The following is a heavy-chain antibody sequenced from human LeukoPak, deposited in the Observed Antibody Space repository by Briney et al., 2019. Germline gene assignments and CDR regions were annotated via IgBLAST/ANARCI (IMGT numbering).Heavy chain of an antibody. D-gene: IGHD6-13*01. CDR3: ARVTGAAAGIYYYYYYMDV. CDR1: GGSISSGGYY. CDR2: IYHSGST. J-gene: IGHJ6*03. V-gene: IGHV4-30-2*01. Sequence: SETLSLTCTVSGGSISSGGYYWSWIRQPPGKGLEWIGYIYHSGSTYYNPSLKSRVTMSVDTSKNQFSLKLSSVTAADTAVYYCARVTGAAAGIYYYYYYMDVWGKGTTVTVSS.